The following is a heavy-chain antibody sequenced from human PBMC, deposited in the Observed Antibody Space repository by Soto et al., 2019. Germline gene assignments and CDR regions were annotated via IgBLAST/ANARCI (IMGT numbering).Heavy chain of an antibody. Sequence: QVQLVESGGGVVQPGRSLRLSCAASGFTFSSYGMHWVRQAPGKGLEWVAVIWDDGSNKYYADSVKGRFTISRDNSKNTLYLQMNSLRAEDTAVYYCATVNCSGGSCYVFDYWGQGTLVTVSS. D-gene: IGHD2-15*01. CDR2: IWDDGSNK. V-gene: IGHV3-33*01. J-gene: IGHJ4*02. CDR1: GFTFSSYG. CDR3: ATVNCSGGSCYVFDY.